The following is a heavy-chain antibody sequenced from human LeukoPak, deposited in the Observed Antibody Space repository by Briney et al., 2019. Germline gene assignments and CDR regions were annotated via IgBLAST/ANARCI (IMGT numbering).Heavy chain of an antibody. D-gene: IGHD6-13*01. CDR1: GYTFTSYG. Sequence: ASVKVSSKASGYTFTSYGISWVRQAPGQGLEWMEWISAYNGNTNYAQKLQGRVTMTTDTSTSTAYMELRSLRSDDTAVYYCARHLQLVPIPAHWGQGTLVTVSS. V-gene: IGHV1-18*01. CDR2: ISAYNGNT. J-gene: IGHJ4*02. CDR3: ARHLQLVPIPAH.